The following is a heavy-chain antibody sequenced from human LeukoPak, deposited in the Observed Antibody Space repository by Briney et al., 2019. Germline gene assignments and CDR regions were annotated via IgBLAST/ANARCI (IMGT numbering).Heavy chain of an antibody. CDR1: GYTFTGYY. CDR2: INPNSGGT. D-gene: IGHD3-3*01. V-gene: IGHV1-2*02. Sequence: ASVKVSCKASGYTFTGYYMHWVRQAPGQGLEWMGWINPNSGGTNYAQKFQGRVTMTRDTSISTAYMELSRLRSDDTAVYYCASTNHDFWSGYSPYYGMDVWGQGTTVTVSS. CDR3: ASTNHDFWSGYSPYYGMDV. J-gene: IGHJ6*02.